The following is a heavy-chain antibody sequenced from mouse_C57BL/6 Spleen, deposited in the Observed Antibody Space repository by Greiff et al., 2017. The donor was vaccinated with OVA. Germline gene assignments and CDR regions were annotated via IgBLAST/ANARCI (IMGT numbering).Heavy chain of an antibody. J-gene: IGHJ2*01. V-gene: IGHV1-15*01. CDR2: IDPETGGT. CDR3: TRSDYGSSNGYFDY. CDR1: GYTFTDYE. D-gene: IGHD1-1*01. Sequence: QVHVKQSGAELVRPGASVTLSCKASGYTFTDYEMHWVKQTPVHGLEWIGAIDPETGGTAYNQKFKGKAILTADKSSSTAYMELRSLTSEDSAVYYCTRSDYGSSNGYFDYWGQGTTLTVSS.